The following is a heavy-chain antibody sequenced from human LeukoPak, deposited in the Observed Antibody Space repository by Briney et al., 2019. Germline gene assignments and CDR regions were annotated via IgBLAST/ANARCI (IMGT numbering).Heavy chain of an antibody. J-gene: IGHJ5*02. Sequence: SSETLSLTCTVSGYSISSGYYWGWIRQSPEKGLEWIGEINHSGSTNYNPSLKSRVTISVDTSKNQFSLKLSSVTAADTAVYYCARVYDSSGYYYEGVAWFDPWGQGTLVTVSS. CDR2: INHSGST. D-gene: IGHD3-22*01. CDR1: GYSISSGYY. V-gene: IGHV4-38-2*02. CDR3: ARVYDSSGYYYEGVAWFDP.